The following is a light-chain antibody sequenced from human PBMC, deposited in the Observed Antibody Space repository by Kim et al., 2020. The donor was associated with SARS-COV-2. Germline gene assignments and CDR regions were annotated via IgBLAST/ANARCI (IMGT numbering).Light chain of an antibody. CDR3: SAWDSSLSAWV. CDR1: SNDVGSEG. V-gene: IGLV10-54*01. CDR2: RNN. J-gene: IGLJ3*02. Sequence: TATLTCNGTSNDVGSEGEPWSQQHPGHPPKLLSSRNNNRPSGISERFSASRSGDTASLTITGLQPEDEADYYCSAWDSSLSAWVFGGGNQLTVL.